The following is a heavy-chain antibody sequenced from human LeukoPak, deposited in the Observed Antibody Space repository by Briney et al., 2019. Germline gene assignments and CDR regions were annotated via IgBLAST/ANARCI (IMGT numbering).Heavy chain of an antibody. CDR3: ARIEPSRIAAAAYFDY. CDR1: GGSISSGGYY. CDR2: IYYSGST. V-gene: IGHV4-31*03. Sequence: SETLSLTCTVSGGSISSGGYYWSWIRQHPGKGLEWIGYIYYSGSTYYNPSLKSRVTISVDTSKNQFSLKLSSVTAADTAVYYCARIEPSRIAAAAYFDYWGQGTLVTDSS. D-gene: IGHD6-13*01. J-gene: IGHJ4*02.